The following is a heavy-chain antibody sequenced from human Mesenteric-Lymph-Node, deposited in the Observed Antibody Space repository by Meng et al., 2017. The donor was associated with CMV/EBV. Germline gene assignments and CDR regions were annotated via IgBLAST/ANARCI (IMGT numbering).Heavy chain of an antibody. J-gene: IGHJ4*02. Sequence: GGSLRLSCAASGFTVGGYAMNWFRQAPGKGLEWVSTITYNGGSTYYADSVKGRFIVSRDNSENPLYLQMYSLRAEDADIYFCAEDREYASGWYVSDYWGQGTLVTV. CDR3: AEDREYASGWYVSDY. CDR2: ITYNGGST. D-gene: IGHD6-19*01. V-gene: IGHV3-23*01. CDR1: GFTVGGYA.